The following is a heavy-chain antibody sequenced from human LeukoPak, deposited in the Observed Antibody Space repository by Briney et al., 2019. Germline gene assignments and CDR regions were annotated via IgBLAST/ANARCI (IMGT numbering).Heavy chain of an antibody. V-gene: IGHV3-23*01. CDR3: TTLGYHLDS. J-gene: IGHJ4*02. CDR2: ISGSGGST. D-gene: IGHD3-22*01. CDR1: GFIFSSYA. Sequence: PGGSLRLSCAASGFIFSSYAKSWVRQAPGKGLEWVSTISGSGGSTYYANSVKGRFTISRDNAKKSLYLQMNSLRAEDTALYYCTTLGYHLDSWGQGTLVTVSS.